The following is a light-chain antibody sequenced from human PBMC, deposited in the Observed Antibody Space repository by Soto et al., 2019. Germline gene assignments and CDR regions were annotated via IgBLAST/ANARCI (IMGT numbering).Light chain of an antibody. CDR1: SSVVCGYTY. CDR3: CSYAVRYTYV. Sequence: QSGLTQPRSVSGTPGQSVTHSCTGPSSVVCGYTYVSWYQQHPGKAPALMIYEVSMRLSGLPDRFSGSNAANTASLTISGLQTYDEADYYCCSYAVRYTYVLGIGTKVTGL. V-gene: IGLV2-11*01. J-gene: IGLJ1*01. CDR2: EVS.